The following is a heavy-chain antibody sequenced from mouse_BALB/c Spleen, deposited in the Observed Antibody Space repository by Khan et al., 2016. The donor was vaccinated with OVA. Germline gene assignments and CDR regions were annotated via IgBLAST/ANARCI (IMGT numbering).Heavy chain of an antibody. CDR1: GYTFINYW. V-gene: IGHV1-7*01. J-gene: IGHJ2*01. D-gene: IGHD6-1*01. CDR3: ARSSLQWDFDY. Sequence: QVQLKQSGAELAKPGASVKMSCKASGYTFINYWILWVKQRPGQGLEWIGYINPSTAYNEYIQNFKDKATLTADKSSRTAYMQLSSLTSEDSEVYYCARSSLQWDFDYWGQGTTVTVSS. CDR2: INPSTAYN.